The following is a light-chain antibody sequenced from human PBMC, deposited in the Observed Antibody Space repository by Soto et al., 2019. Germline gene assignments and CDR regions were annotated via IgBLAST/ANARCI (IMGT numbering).Light chain of an antibody. J-gene: IGKJ1*01. CDR2: DAS. Sequence: DIQKTHSPSTLSASVGDRVTITCRASQSISSWLAWYQQKPGKAPKLLIYDASSLESGVPSRFSGSGSGTEFTLTISSLQPDDFATYCCQQYNSYPWTFGQGTKVDIK. CDR1: QSISSW. V-gene: IGKV1-5*01. CDR3: QQYNSYPWT.